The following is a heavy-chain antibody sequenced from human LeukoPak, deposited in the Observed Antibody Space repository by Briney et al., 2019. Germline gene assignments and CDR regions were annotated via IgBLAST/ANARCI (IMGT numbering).Heavy chain of an antibody. J-gene: IGHJ5*02. D-gene: IGHD3-10*01. CDR2: IYYSGRI. CDR1: GGSISSDY. V-gene: IGHV4-59*01. Sequence: SETLSLTCTVSGGSISSDYWCWSRPRPGARLEWSGHIYYSGRINYNPSLTSRVTISVDTSKIQFSLKLSYVTAADTAVYYCARASRGFGELYRPYNWFDPWGQGTLVTVSS. CDR3: ARASRGFGELYRPYNWFDP.